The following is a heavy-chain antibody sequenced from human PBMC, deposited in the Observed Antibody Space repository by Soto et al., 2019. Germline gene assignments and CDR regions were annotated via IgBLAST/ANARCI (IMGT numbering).Heavy chain of an antibody. V-gene: IGHV3-23*04. D-gene: IGHD3-10*01. CDR1: GFAFSMYA. Sequence: EVQLVETGGGLIQPGGSLRLSCAASGFAFSMYAMTWVRQAPGKGLEWVSGISGSGGSTYYADSVKGRFTISRDSSKNTLYLQMNNLRAEDTAVYYCAKRNGSGQRGYWFDPWGQGTLVTVSS. CDR3: AKRNGSGQRGYWFDP. CDR2: ISGSGGST. J-gene: IGHJ5*02.